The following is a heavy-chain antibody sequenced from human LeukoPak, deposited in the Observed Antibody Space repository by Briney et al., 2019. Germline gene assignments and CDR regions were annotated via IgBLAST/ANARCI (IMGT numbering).Heavy chain of an antibody. Sequence: ASVKVSCKASGYTFTSYGISWVRQAPGQGLEWMGGIIPIFGTANYAQKFQGRVTITADESTSTAYMELSSLRSEDTAVYYCARDSESTVTSYYYYYMDVWGKGTTVTVSS. J-gene: IGHJ6*03. CDR1: GYTFTSYG. V-gene: IGHV1-69*13. CDR2: IIPIFGTA. CDR3: ARDSESTVTSYYYYYMDV. D-gene: IGHD4-11*01.